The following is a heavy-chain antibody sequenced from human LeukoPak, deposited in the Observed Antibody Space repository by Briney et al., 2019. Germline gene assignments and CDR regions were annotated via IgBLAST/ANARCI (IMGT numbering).Heavy chain of an antibody. CDR2: IIPILGIA. D-gene: IGHD3-9*01. V-gene: IGHV1-69*04. J-gene: IGHJ4*02. CDR3: AGNLGSSRYSDWLSWDYFDY. Sequence: SVKVSCKASGGTFSSYAISWVRQAPGQGLEWMGRIIPILGIANYAQKFQGRVTITADKSTSTAYMELSSLRSEDTAVYYCAGNLGSSRYSDWLSWDYFDYWGQGTLVTVSS. CDR1: GGTFSSYA.